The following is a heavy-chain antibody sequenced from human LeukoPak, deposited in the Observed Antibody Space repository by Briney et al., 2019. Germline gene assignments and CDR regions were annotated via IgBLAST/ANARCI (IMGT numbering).Heavy chain of an antibody. J-gene: IGHJ4*02. CDR3: ARGINYYDSSGYYYVPNSGFDY. CDR2: ISGSSSYI. V-gene: IGHV3-21*01. CDR1: GFTFSSYS. Sequence: GGSLRLSCAASGFTFSSYSMNWVRQAPGKGLEWVSSISGSSSYIYYADSVKGRFTISRDNAKNSLYVQMNSLRAEDTAVYYCARGINYYDSSGYYYVPNSGFDYWGQGTLVTVSS. D-gene: IGHD3-22*01.